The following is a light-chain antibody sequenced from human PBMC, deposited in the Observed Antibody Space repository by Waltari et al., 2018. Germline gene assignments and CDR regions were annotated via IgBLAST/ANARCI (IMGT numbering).Light chain of an antibody. J-gene: IGKJ1*01. V-gene: IGKV3-20*01. CDR3: QHYVRLPAT. CDR1: QYVGRS. Sequence: EIVLTQSPGTLSLSPGERATLACRASQYVGRSLAWDQQKPGRAPRLLIFGASSRATGIPDRFSGSGSGTDFSLTISRLEPEDFAVYYCQHYVRLPATFGQGTKVEIK. CDR2: GAS.